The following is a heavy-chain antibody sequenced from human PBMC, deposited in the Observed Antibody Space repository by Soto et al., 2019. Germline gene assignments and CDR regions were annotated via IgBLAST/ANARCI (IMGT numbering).Heavy chain of an antibody. CDR3: ARDGVYYGDYVRYFDY. Sequence: SETLSLTCTVSGGSISSGDYYWSWIRQPPGKGLEWIGYIYYSGSTYYNPSLKSRVTISVDTSKNQFSLKLSSVTAADTAVYYCARDGVYYGDYVRYFDYWGQGTLVTVSS. V-gene: IGHV4-30-4*01. CDR1: GGSISSGDYY. D-gene: IGHD4-17*01. J-gene: IGHJ4*02. CDR2: IYYSGST.